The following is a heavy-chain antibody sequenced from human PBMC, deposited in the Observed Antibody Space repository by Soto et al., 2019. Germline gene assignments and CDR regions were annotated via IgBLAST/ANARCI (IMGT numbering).Heavy chain of an antibody. CDR1: GFTFTNYA. V-gene: IGHV3-30-3*01. CDR3: ARDHSSGWYGLDQ. J-gene: IGHJ4*02. CDR2: VSFDGAHK. Sequence: QVQLVESGGGVVQPGRSLRLSCAASGFTFTNYAMHWVRQAPGKGLEWVAIVSFDGAHKYDADSVKGRFTISRDNSKNTLYLQMNSLRPDDTAVYYCARDHSSGWYGLDQWGQGTLVTVSS. D-gene: IGHD6-19*01.